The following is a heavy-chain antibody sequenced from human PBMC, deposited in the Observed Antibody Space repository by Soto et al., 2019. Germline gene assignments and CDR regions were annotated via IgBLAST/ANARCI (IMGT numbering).Heavy chain of an antibody. J-gene: IGHJ5*02. CDR1: GYSFTSYW. Sequence: GESLKISCKGSGYSFTSYWISWVRQMPGKGLEWMGRIDPSDSYTNYSPSFQGHVTISADKSISTAYLQWSSLKASDTAMYYCARHVPDIGATRDWFDPWGQGTLVTVSS. CDR2: IDPSDSYT. D-gene: IGHD5-12*01. CDR3: ARHVPDIGATRDWFDP. V-gene: IGHV5-10-1*01.